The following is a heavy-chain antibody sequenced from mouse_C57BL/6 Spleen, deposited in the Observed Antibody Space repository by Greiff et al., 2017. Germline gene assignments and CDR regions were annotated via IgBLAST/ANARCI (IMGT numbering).Heavy chain of an antibody. V-gene: IGHV2-2*01. J-gene: IGHJ1*03. CDR2: IWSGGST. Sequence: VMLVESGPGLVQPSQSLSITCTVSGFSLTSYGVHWVRQSPGKGLEWLGVIWSGGSTDYNAAFISRLSISKDNSKSQVFFKMNSLQADDTAIYYCARNWYGSGGYFDVWGTGTTVTVSS. CDR3: ARNWYGSGGYFDV. D-gene: IGHD1-1*01. CDR1: GFSLTSYG.